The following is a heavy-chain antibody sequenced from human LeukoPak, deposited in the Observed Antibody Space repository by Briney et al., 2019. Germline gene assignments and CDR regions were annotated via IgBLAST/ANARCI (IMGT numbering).Heavy chain of an antibody. V-gene: IGHV3-30*18. J-gene: IGHJ4*02. CDR3: AKSQSSSWPLPSYFDY. CDR1: GFTFSSYG. D-gene: IGHD6-13*01. Sequence: QTGRSLRLSCAASGFTFSSYGMHWVRQAPGKGLEWVAVISYDGSNKYYADSVKGRFTISRDNSKNTLYLQMNSLRAEDTAVYYCAKSQSSSWPLPSYFDYWGQGTLVTVSS. CDR2: ISYDGSNK.